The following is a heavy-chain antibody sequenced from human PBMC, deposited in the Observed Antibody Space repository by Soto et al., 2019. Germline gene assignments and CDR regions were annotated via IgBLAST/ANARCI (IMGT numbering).Heavy chain of an antibody. Sequence: EVQLVESGGGLVQPGGSLRLSCAASGFTFSSYSMNWVRQAPGKGLEWVSYISSSSSTIYYADSVKGRFTISRDNAKNSLYLQMNSLRAEDTAVYYCARELRRLPAAWGYYGMDVWGQGTTVTVSS. J-gene: IGHJ6*02. CDR3: ARELRRLPAAWGYYGMDV. CDR2: ISSSSSTI. CDR1: GFTFSSYS. D-gene: IGHD2-2*01. V-gene: IGHV3-48*01.